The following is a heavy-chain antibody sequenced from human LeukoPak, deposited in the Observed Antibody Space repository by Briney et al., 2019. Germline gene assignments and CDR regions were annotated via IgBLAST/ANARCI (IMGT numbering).Heavy chain of an antibody. CDR3: AKAFEAAAGNNPFDY. D-gene: IGHD6-13*01. Sequence: PGGSLRLSCAASGFTFSSYAMHWVRQAPGKGLEWVAFIRYDGSNKYYADSVKGRFTISRDNSKNTLYLQMNSLRAEDTAVYYCAKAFEAAAGNNPFDYWGQGTLVTVTS. CDR2: IRYDGSNK. CDR1: GFTFSSYA. J-gene: IGHJ4*02. V-gene: IGHV3-30*02.